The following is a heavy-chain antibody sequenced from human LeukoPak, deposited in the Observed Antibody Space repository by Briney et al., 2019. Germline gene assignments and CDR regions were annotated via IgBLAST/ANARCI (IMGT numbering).Heavy chain of an antibody. D-gene: IGHD2-2*03. CDR3: ARHGYCGSSNCYVVFDY. Sequence: PETLSLTCTVSGGSISSSSHYWGWIRQPPGKGLEWIGTIFYSGKTYYNPTLKSRVTISVDTSKNQFSLKLSSVTAADTAVYFCARHGYCGSSNCYVVFDYWGQGTLVTVSS. CDR2: IFYSGKT. V-gene: IGHV4-39*01. J-gene: IGHJ4*02. CDR1: GGSISSSSHY.